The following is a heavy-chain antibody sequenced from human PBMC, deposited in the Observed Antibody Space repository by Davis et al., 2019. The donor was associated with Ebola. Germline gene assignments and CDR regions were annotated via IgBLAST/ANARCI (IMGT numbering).Heavy chain of an antibody. Sequence: ASVKVSCKASGYTFTGYYMHWVRQAPGQGLEWMGRINPNSGGTNYAQKLQGRVTMTTDTSTSTAYMELRSLRSDDTAVYYCARDPGGGQPFDYWGQGTLVTVSS. CDR1: GYTFTGYY. D-gene: IGHD3-16*01. J-gene: IGHJ4*02. CDR2: INPNSGGT. CDR3: ARDPGGGQPFDY. V-gene: IGHV1-2*06.